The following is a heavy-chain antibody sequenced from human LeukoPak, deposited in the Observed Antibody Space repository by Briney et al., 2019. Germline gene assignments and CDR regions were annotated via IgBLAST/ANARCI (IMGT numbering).Heavy chain of an antibody. CDR3: ARVGDGYTRGYFDY. D-gene: IGHD5-24*01. CDR1: GFTFSSYW. J-gene: IGHJ4*02. V-gene: IGHV3-7*03. CDR2: IKQDGSEK. Sequence: GGSLRLSCAASGFTFSSYWMSWVRQAPGKGLEWVANIKQDGSEKYYVDSVKGRFTISRDNAKNSLYLQMNSLRAEDTAVHYCARVGDGYTRGYFDYWGQGTLVTVSS.